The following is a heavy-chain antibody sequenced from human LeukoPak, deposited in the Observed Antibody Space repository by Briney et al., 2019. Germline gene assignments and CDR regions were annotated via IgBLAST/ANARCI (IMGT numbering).Heavy chain of an antibody. CDR1: GYTFTGYY. J-gene: IGHJ1*01. CDR2: INPNSGGT. D-gene: IGHD3-22*01. Sequence: GASVKVSCKASGYTFTGYYMHWVRQAPGQGLEWMGWINPNSGGTNYAQKFQGRVTMTRDTSISTAYMELSRLRSDDTAVYYCAREHDSSRYYDRFQHWGQGTLVTVSS. CDR3: AREHDSSRYYDRFQH. V-gene: IGHV1-2*02.